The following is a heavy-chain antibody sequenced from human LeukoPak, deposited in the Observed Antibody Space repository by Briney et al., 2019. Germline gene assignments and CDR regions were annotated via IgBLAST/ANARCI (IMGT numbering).Heavy chain of an antibody. J-gene: IGHJ4*02. CDR1: GLTFSNSW. V-gene: IGHV3-74*01. CDR3: ARGGSSRYTITY. Sequence: GGSLRLSCAASGLTFSNSWMHWVRQAPGKGLVWVSRISSDGTNTTYADSVKGRFTISRDNAKSTLYLQMNSLRAEDTAVYYCARGGSSRYTITYWGQGTLVTVSS. CDR2: ISSDGTNT. D-gene: IGHD5-12*01.